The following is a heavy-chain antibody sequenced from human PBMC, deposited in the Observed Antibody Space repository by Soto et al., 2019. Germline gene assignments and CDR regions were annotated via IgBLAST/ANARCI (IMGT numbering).Heavy chain of an antibody. CDR3: ERQGSGYDRASFDY. J-gene: IGHJ4*02. D-gene: IGHD5-12*01. CDR1: VGSISSSSYY. Sequence: SETMYITSTVSVGSISSSSYYWGWNNKPPGKGLEWIGSIYYSGSTYYNPSLKSRVTISVDTSKNQFSLKLSSVTAADTAVYYCERQGSGYDRASFDYWGQGTLVTVSS. CDR2: IYYSGST. V-gene: IGHV4-39*01.